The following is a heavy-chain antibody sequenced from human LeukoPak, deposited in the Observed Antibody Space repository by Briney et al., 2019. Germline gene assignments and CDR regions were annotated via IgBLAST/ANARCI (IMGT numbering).Heavy chain of an antibody. CDR3: ARHQLRGFLDDN. CDR1: GGSISSHY. Sequence: PSETLSLTCIVSGGSISSHYWSWIRQPPGKGPEWIGCIYYRGDTNYNPSLESRATISVDSSKNQFSLKVTSVTAADTAVYYCARHQLRGFLDDNWGQGTLVTVSS. D-gene: IGHD3-10*01. CDR2: IYYRGDT. J-gene: IGHJ4*02. V-gene: IGHV4-59*08.